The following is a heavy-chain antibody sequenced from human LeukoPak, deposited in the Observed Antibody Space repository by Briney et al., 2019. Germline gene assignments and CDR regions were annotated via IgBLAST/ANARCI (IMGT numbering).Heavy chain of an antibody. CDR3: AREASGGYFDY. CDR2: ISQTGDST. J-gene: IGHJ4*02. V-gene: IGHV1-46*02. CDR1: VYTFNRYY. Sequence: ASVKVSFKASVYTFNRYYMHWVRQAPGQGLEWVGLISQTGDSTNSAQTFRGRVTMTRDTSPKTVYMDLSSLRSEDTAVYYCAREASGGYFDYWGQGTLVIVSS. D-gene: IGHD4-23*01.